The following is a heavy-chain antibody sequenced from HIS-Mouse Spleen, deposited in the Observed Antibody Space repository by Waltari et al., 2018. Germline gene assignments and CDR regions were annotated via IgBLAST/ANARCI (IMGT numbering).Heavy chain of an antibody. D-gene: IGHD1-7*01. CDR3: ARQGATGTTDFDY. V-gene: IGHV3-7*01. CDR2: IKQDGSEK. J-gene: IGHJ4*02. Sequence: EVQLVESGGGLVQPGGSLRLSCAASGFTFSSYWMSWVRQAPGKGLEWVANIKQDGSEKDYGDSVKGRFTISRDNAKNSLYLQMNSLRAEDTAVYYCARQGATGTTDFDYWGQGTLVTVSS. CDR1: GFTFSSYW.